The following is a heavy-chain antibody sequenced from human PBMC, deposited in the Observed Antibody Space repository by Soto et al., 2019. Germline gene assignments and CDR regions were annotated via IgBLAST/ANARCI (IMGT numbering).Heavy chain of an antibody. CDR1: GGSISSSSYY. Sequence: SETLSLTCTVSGGSISSSSYYWGWIRQPPGKGLEWIGSIYYSGSTYYNPSLKSRVTISVDTSKNQFSLKLSSVTAADTAVYYCARTYYDFWSGYYQESTYFDYWGQGTLVTVSS. J-gene: IGHJ4*02. D-gene: IGHD3-3*01. CDR3: ARTYYDFWSGYYQESTYFDY. CDR2: IYYSGST. V-gene: IGHV4-39*01.